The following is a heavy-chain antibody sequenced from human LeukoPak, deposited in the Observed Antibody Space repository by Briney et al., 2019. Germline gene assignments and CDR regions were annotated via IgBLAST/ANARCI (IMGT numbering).Heavy chain of an antibody. CDR1: GFTFSSYG. CDR2: IRYDGSNK. J-gene: IGHJ3*02. Sequence: PGGSLRLSCAASGFTFSSYGMHWVRQAPGKGLEWVAFIRYDGSNKYYADSVKGRFTISRDNSKNTLYLQMNSLRAEDTAVYYCAKDGAPVVARRAFDIWGQGTMVTVSS. D-gene: IGHD2-15*01. CDR3: AKDGAPVVARRAFDI. V-gene: IGHV3-30*02.